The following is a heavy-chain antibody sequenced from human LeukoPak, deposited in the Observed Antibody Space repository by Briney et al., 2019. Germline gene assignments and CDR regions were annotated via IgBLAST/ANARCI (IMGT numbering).Heavy chain of an antibody. CDR3: ARVTMVRGAAVDY. Sequence: ASVKVSCKASGYTFTGYYTHWVRQAPGQGLEWMGWINPNSGGTNYAQKFQGRVTMTRDTSISTAYMELSRLRSDDTAVYYCARVTMVRGAAVDYWGQGTLVTVSS. D-gene: IGHD3-10*01. CDR1: GYTFTGYY. V-gene: IGHV1-2*02. J-gene: IGHJ4*02. CDR2: INPNSGGT.